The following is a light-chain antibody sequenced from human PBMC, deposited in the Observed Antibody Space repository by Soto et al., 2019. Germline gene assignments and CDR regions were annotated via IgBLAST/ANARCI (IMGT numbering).Light chain of an antibody. CDR3: VLYMGSGTRV. CDR2: NTN. J-gene: IGLJ3*02. Sequence: QAVVTQEPSFSVSPGRTVTLTCGLSSGSVSTSYYPSWYQQTPGQAPRTLIYNTNTRSSGVPDRFSGSILGNKAALTITGAQADDESDYCCVLYMGSGTRVFGGGTKVTVL. V-gene: IGLV8-61*01. CDR1: SGSVSTSYY.